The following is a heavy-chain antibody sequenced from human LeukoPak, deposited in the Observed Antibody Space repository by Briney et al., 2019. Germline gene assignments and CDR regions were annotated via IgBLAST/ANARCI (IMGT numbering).Heavy chain of an antibody. CDR2: ISGSSGST. D-gene: IGHD3-16*01. CDR3: AKGLDYYYGMDV. J-gene: IGHJ6*02. V-gene: IGHV3-23*01. CDR1: GFTFSSYA. Sequence: GGSLRLSCAASGFTFSSYAMSWVRQAPGQGLEWVSAISGSSGSTYYADSVKGRFTISRDNSKNTLYLQMNSLRAEDTAVYYCAKGLDYYYGMDVWGQGTTVTVSS.